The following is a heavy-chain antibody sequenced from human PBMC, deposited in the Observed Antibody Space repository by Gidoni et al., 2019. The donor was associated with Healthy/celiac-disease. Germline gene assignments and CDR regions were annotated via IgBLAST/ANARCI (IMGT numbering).Heavy chain of an antibody. V-gene: IGHV3-23*01. J-gene: IGHJ4*02. Sequence: EVQLLESGGGLVQPGGSLRLSCAASGFTFSSYARRWVRQAPGKGLEWVAAISGSGGSTDYAASVKGRVTISRDNPKNTLYLQMNSLRAEDTAVYYCSTVSSGSYSPLDYWGQGTLVTVSS. CDR3: STVSSGSYSPLDY. CDR1: GFTFSSYA. D-gene: IGHD1-26*01. CDR2: ISGSGGST.